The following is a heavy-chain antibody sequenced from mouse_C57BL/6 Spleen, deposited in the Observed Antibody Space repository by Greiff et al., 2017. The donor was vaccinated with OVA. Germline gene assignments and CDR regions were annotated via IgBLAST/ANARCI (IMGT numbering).Heavy chain of an antibody. J-gene: IGHJ1*03. V-gene: IGHV1-61*01. CDR1: GYTFTSYW. CDR3: ARFGTHYYVSSYQYFDV. D-gene: IGHD1-1*01. CDR2: IYPSDSET. Sequence: QVQLQQPGAELVRPGSSVKLSCKASGYTFTSYWMDWVKQRPGQGLEWIGNIYPSDSETHYNQKFKDKATLTVDKSSSTAYMPLSSLTSEDSAVYYCARFGTHYYVSSYQYFDVWGTGTTVTVSS.